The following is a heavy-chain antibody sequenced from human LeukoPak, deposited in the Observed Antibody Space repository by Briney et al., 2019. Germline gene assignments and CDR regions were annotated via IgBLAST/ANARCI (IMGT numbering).Heavy chain of an antibody. CDR1: GFTFSSYW. D-gene: IGHD3-22*01. CDR3: ARGPHYYDNRPLL. Sequence: PGGSLRLSCAASGFTFSSYWMSWVRQAPGKGLEWVANIKRDGSEKYYADSVKGRFTISRDNAKNSVYLQMNSLRAEDTAVYYCARGPHYYDNRPLLWGQGTMVTVSS. J-gene: IGHJ3*01. CDR2: IKRDGSEK. V-gene: IGHV3-7*01.